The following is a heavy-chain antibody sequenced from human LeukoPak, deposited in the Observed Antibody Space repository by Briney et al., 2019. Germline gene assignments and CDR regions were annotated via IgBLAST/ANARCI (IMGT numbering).Heavy chain of an antibody. CDR2: IYYSGST. D-gene: IGHD5-12*01. CDR1: GVSVRSADYY. J-gene: IGHJ5*02. V-gene: IGHV4-61*08. CDR3: ARAHSGYDYNWFDP. Sequence: SETLSLTCTVSGVSVRSADYYWSWIRQPPGKGLEWIGYIYYSGSTNYNPSLKSRVTISVDTSKNQFSLKLSSVTAADTAVYYCARAHSGYDYNWFDPWGQGTLVTVSS.